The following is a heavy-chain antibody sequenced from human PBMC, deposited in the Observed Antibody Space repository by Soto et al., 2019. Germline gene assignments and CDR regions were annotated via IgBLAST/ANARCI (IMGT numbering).Heavy chain of an antibody. CDR2: TRHDGSNT. D-gene: IGHD1-26*01. V-gene: IGHV3-33*01. J-gene: IGHJ4*02. Sequence: QVPLVESGGGVVQPGRSLRLSCAASGFTFSGYGMHWVRQAPGKGLEWVAITRHDGSNTYYADSVRGRFTISRDNSKKTMYLQMDCLRAEDTAVYYCARDGVGATTFFGYFDYWGQGTLVTVSS. CDR1: GFTFSGYG. CDR3: ARDGVGATTFFGYFDY.